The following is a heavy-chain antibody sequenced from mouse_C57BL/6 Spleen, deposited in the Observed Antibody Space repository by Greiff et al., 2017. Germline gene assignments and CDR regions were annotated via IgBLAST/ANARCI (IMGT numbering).Heavy chain of an antibody. CDR2: IRNKANNHAT. J-gene: IGHJ1*03. Sequence: EVKLVESGGGLVQPGGSMKLSCAASGFTFSDAWMDWVRQSPEKGLEWVAEIRNKANNHATYYAESVKGRFTISRDVSKSSVYLQMNSLRAEDTGIYYCTRYYSNLWYFDVWGTGTTVTVSS. D-gene: IGHD2-5*01. V-gene: IGHV6-6*01. CDR1: GFTFSDAW. CDR3: TRYYSNLWYFDV.